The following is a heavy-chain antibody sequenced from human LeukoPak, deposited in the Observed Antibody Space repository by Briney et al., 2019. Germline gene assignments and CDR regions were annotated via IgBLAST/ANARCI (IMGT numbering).Heavy chain of an antibody. CDR1: RYTFTSYY. CDR3: ARDPSGGQSY. CDR2: INPSGEST. Sequence: ASVKVSCKASRYTFTSYYMHWVRQAPAQGLEWMGIINPSGESTSYAQKFQGRLTMTRDTSTSTVYMELSSLRSEDTAVYYCARDPSGGQSYWGQGTLVTVSS. V-gene: IGHV1-46*03. D-gene: IGHD4-23*01. J-gene: IGHJ4*02.